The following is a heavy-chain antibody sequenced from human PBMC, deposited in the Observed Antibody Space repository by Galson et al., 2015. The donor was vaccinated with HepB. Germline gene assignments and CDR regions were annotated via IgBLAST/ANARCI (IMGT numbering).Heavy chain of an antibody. CDR3: AKDVLTMVRGVTPLYNWFDP. J-gene: IGHJ5*02. CDR2: INAGNGNT. Sequence: SVKVSCKASGYTFTSYAMHWVRQAPGQRLEWMGWINAGNGNTKYSQKFQGRVTITRDTSASTAYMELSSLRSEDTAVYYCAKDVLTMVRGVTPLYNWFDPWGQGTLVTVSS. D-gene: IGHD3-10*01. CDR1: GYTFTSYA. V-gene: IGHV1-3*01.